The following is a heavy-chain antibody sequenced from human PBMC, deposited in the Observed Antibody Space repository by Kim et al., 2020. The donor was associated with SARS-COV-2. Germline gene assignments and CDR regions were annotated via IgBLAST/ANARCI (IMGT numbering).Heavy chain of an antibody. CDR1: GGSFSGYY. V-gene: IGHV4-34*01. D-gene: IGHD1-26*01. CDR3: ARATYWGSYDHSGMDV. J-gene: IGHJ6*02. Sequence: SETLSLTCAVYGGSFSGYYWSWIRQPPGKGLEWIGEINHSGSTNYNPSLKSRVTISVDTSKNQFSLKLSSVTAADTAVYYCARATYWGSYDHSGMDVWGQGTTVTVSS. CDR2: INHSGST.